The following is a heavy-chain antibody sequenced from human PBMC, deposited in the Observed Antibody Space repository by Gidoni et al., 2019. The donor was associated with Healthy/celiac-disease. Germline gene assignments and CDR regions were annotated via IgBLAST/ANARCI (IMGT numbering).Heavy chain of an antibody. CDR3: ARVRGAATPYDY. CDR1: GYTFTSYA. Sequence: QVQLVQSGAEVTKPGASVKVSCKASGYTFTSYAMHWVRQAPGQRLEWMGWINAGNGNTKYSQKFQGRVTITRDTSASTAYMELSSLRSEDTAVYDCARVRGAATPYDYWGQGTLVTVSS. CDR2: INAGNGNT. J-gene: IGHJ4*02. V-gene: IGHV1-3*01. D-gene: IGHD1-26*01.